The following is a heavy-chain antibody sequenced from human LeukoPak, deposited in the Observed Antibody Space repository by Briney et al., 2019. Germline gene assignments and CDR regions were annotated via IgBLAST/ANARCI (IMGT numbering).Heavy chain of an antibody. Sequence: SETLSLTCSVSGTSITPYSWSWIRQPPGRGLEWIGYFYTSGNTHHNPSLKSRVTMSIDASKNQFSLRLSSMTAADTAVYYRARHRAGMATITDDTFDMWGQGTMVTVSS. CDR1: GTSITPYS. J-gene: IGHJ3*02. V-gene: IGHV4-4*09. CDR2: FYTSGNT. D-gene: IGHD5-24*01. CDR3: ARHRAGMATITDDTFDM.